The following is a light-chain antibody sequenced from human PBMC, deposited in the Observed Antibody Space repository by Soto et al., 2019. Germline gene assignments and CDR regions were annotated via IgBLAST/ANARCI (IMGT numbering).Light chain of an antibody. CDR3: FSHRGGDSHV. Sequence: QSALTQPASVSLSPGQSITISCTGTSSDVGAYNYVSWYQQYPGKAPKRMIYGVTNRPSGVSNRFSGSKTGNTASLTISGLQAEDEADYYCFSHRGGDSHVFGTGTKVTVL. CDR2: GVT. V-gene: IGLV2-14*01. J-gene: IGLJ1*01. CDR1: SSDVGAYNY.